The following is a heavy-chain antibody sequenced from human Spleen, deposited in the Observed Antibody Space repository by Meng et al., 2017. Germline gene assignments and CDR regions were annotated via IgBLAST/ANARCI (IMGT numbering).Heavy chain of an antibody. D-gene: IGHD2-21*01. CDR1: GASISSSSYY. Sequence: QLQLQESGSGLVKPSETLSPTCTVSGASISSSSYYWGWIRQPPGKGLEWIGYIYDSGYTYYNPSLKSRVTISVDTSKNQFSLKLSSVTAADTAVYYCARERGILVGNNNFDYWGQGTLVTVSS. CDR3: ARERGILVGNNNFDY. V-gene: IGHV4-39*07. CDR2: IYDSGYT. J-gene: IGHJ4*02.